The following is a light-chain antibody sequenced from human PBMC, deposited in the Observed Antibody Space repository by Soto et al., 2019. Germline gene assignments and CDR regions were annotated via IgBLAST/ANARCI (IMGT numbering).Light chain of an antibody. CDR2: LAF. V-gene: IGKV2-28*01. CDR1: QSLLHSNGYNY. CDR3: MQALQTPPT. J-gene: IGKJ1*01. Sequence: DIVMTQSPLSLPVTPGEPASISCRSSQSLLHSNGYNYLDWYLLKPGQSPQLLIYLAFNRASEAPGRFSGSGSGTEFTLKISRVEAEDVGVYYCMQALQTPPTFGQGTKVEIK.